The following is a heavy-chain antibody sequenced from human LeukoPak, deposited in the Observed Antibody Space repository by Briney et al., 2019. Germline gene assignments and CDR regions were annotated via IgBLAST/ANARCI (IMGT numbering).Heavy chain of an antibody. V-gene: IGHV4-38-2*01. J-gene: IGHJ3*02. Sequence: PSETLSLTCAVSGYSIRSGYYWGWIRQHPGKGLEWIGSVYRSGTTYSNPSLKSRVTISMDTSTTQFSLKLSSVTAAHTTVYYCARTSGNAFDIWGQGTMVTVSS. CDR1: GYSIRSGYY. D-gene: IGHD6-25*01. CDR3: ARTSGNAFDI. CDR2: VYRSGTT.